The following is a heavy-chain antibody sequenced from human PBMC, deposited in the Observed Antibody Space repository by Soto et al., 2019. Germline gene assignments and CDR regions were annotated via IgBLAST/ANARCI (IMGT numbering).Heavy chain of an antibody. CDR1: VLTFRTYL. CDR3: ANYHDSDWETYRFRR. D-gene: IGHD3-16*02. Sequence: PGGSLRLSCRTSVLTFRTYLMSWVRQAPGKGLECVSNIKTDGSEEYYADSVEGRFTISRDNTKNSLYLQMNSLRADNTAMYYCANYHDSDWETYRFRRWGQGTRVTVSS. CDR2: IKTDGSEE. V-gene: IGHV3-7*01. J-gene: IGHJ4*02.